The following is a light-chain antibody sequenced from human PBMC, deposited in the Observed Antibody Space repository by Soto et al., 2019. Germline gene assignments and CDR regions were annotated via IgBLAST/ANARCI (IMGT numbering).Light chain of an antibody. V-gene: IGKV1-39*01. J-gene: IGKJ4*02. CDR2: GAS. Sequence: DIQMTQSPSSLSAAAGDRVSITCRASHTINNYLNWYQHRPGEAPKLLIFGASSLPRGVPSRFSGSGSGTEFTLTISSLQREDFATYYCQQTYSPPPAFGSGTKVEI. CDR3: QQTYSPPPA. CDR1: HTINNY.